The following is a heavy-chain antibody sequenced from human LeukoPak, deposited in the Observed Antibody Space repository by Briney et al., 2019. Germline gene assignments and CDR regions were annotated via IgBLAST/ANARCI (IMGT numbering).Heavy chain of an antibody. D-gene: IGHD3-10*01. CDR1: GGSISSGSYY. Sequence: SQTLSLTCTVSGGSISSGSYYWSWIRQPAGKGLKWIGRIYTSGSTNYNPSLKSRVTISVDTSKNQFSLKLSSVTAADTAVYYCARAGQAYYFDYWGQGTLVTVSS. CDR3: ARAGQAYYFDY. J-gene: IGHJ4*02. CDR2: IYTSGST. V-gene: IGHV4-61*02.